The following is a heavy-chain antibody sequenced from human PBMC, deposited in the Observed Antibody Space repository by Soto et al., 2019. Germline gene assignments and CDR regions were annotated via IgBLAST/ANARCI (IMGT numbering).Heavy chain of an antibody. V-gene: IGHV3-21*01. J-gene: IGHJ6*02. Sequence: GGSLRLSCAASGFTFSSYSMNWVRQAPGKGLEWVSSISSSSSYIYYADSVKGRFTISRDKAKNSLYLQMNILRAEDTAVYYCARDQLTGDNYYYDYGMDVWGQGTTVTVSS. CDR2: ISSSSSYI. CDR3: ARDQLTGDNYYYDYGMDV. D-gene: IGHD7-27*01. CDR1: GFTFSSYS.